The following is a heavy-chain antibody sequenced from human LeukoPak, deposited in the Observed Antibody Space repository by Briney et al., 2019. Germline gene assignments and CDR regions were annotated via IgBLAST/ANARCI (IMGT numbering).Heavy chain of an antibody. CDR3: ARVEGP. J-gene: IGHJ4*02. CDR1: GFTFSSHW. CDR2: IKQDGSQK. V-gene: IGHV3-7*03. Sequence: GGSLRLSCAASGFTFSSHWMSWVRQAPGKGLEWVANIKQDGSQKYYVDSVKGRFTISRDNAKNSLYLQMNSLRAEDTAVYYCARVEGPWGQGTLVTVSP.